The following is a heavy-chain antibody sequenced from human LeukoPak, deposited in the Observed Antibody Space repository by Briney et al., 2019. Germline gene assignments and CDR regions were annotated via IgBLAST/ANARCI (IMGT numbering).Heavy chain of an antibody. J-gene: IGHJ4*02. CDR3: AKVRNWAFDY. CDR1: GFTLDDYA. CDR2: ISWNSGTM. V-gene: IGHV3-9*01. D-gene: IGHD7-27*01. Sequence: GGSLRLSCAASGFTLDDYAMNGVRQAQGKGLEWVSGISWNSGTMGYADSVKGRFTISRDNAKNSLYLQMNSLRVEDTALYYCAKVRNWAFDYWGQGTLVTVSS.